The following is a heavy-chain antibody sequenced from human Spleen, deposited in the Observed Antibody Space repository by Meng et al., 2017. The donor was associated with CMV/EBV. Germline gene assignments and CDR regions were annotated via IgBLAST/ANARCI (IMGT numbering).Heavy chain of an antibody. J-gene: IGHJ4*02. CDR2: VSDDESNK. Sequence: GGSLRLSCAASGFTFSSYAMHWVRQAPGKGLEWVAVVSDDESNKYYAHSMKSRFTISRDNSKNTLYMQMNNLRTEDTAVYYCARGYLRFLEWLPLDYWGQGTLVTVSS. V-gene: IGHV3-30-3*01. CDR3: ARGYLRFLEWLPLDY. CDR1: GFTFSSYA. D-gene: IGHD3-3*01.